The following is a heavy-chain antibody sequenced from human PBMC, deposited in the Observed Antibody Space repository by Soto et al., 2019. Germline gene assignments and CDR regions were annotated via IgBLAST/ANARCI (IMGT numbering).Heavy chain of an antibody. D-gene: IGHD5-18*01. J-gene: IGHJ6*02. CDR2: IKQDGSEK. CDR1: GFTFSSYW. Sequence: GGSLRLSCAASGFTFSSYWMSWVRQAPGKGLEWVANIKQDGSEKYYVDSVKGRFTISRDNAKNSLYLQMNSRRAEDTAVYYCARVGGYSYGWNYYYGMDVWGQGTTVTVSS. V-gene: IGHV3-7*05. CDR3: ARVGGYSYGWNYYYGMDV.